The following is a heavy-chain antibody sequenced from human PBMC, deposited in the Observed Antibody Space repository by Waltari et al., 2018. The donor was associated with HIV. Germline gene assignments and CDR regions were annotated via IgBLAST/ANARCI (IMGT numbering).Heavy chain of an antibody. CDR1: GGSFDITSHS. J-gene: IGHJ2*01. CDR2: VFSRGKT. Sequence: QMQLQESGPGLLKPSETLSLTCNVPGGSFDITSHSWGWVRQPPRKKLEWMGSVFSRGKTYYKPSLKSRFTLSIDTSKNHFFLKLSSVTAADRAIYFCARLHSRQLNNWGSWSTGFWYFDLWGRGTLVTVSS. V-gene: IGHV4-39*01. CDR3: ARLHSRQLNNWGSWSTGFWYFDL. D-gene: IGHD7-27*01.